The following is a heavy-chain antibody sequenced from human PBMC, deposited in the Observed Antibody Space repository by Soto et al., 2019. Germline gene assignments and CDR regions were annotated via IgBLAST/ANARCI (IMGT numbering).Heavy chain of an antibody. Sequence: GASVKVSCKASGGTFSSYAISWVRQAPGQGLEWMGGIIPIFGTANYAQKFQGRVTITADESTSTAYMELSSLRSEDMAVYYCAVDNSSSWYYYGMDVWGQGTTVTVSS. D-gene: IGHD6-13*01. CDR2: IIPIFGTA. J-gene: IGHJ6*02. CDR1: GGTFSSYA. V-gene: IGHV1-69*13. CDR3: AVDNSSSWYYYGMDV.